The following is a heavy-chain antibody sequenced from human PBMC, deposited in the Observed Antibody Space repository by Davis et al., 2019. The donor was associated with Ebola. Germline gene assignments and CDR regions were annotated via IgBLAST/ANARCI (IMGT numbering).Heavy chain of an antibody. J-gene: IGHJ6*02. D-gene: IGHD3-3*01. V-gene: IGHV1-69*04. Sequence: SVKVSCKASGGTFSSYAISWVRQAPGQGLEWMGRIIPILGIANYAQKFQGRVTITADKSTRKAYMELSSLRSEDTAVYYCARGGLRQYDFWSGYSSNYYYYGMDVWGQGTTVTVSS. CDR3: ARGGLRQYDFWSGYSSNYYYYGMDV. CDR2: IIPILGIA. CDR1: GGTFSSYA.